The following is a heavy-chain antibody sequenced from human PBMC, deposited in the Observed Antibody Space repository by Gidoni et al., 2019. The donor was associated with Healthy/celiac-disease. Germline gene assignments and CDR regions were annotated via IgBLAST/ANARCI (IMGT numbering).Heavy chain of an antibody. CDR3: ARLSDRTFGGPFDAFDI. D-gene: IGHD3-16*01. CDR1: GYSFTSYW. Sequence: EVQLVQSGAEVKKPGESLKISCKGSGYSFTSYWIGWVHQMPGKGLEWMGIIYPGDSDTRYSPSFQGQVTISADKSISTAYLQWSSLKASDTAMYYCARLSDRTFGGPFDAFDIWGQGTMVTVSS. J-gene: IGHJ3*02. CDR2: IYPGDSDT. V-gene: IGHV5-51*07.